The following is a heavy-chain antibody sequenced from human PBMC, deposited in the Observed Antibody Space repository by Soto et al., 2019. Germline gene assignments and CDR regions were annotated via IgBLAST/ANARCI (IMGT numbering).Heavy chain of an antibody. V-gene: IGHV1-2*04. D-gene: IGHD5-12*01. Sequence: QVQLVQSGAEVKKPGASVKVSCKASGYTFTGYYMHWVRQAPGQGLEWMGWINPNSGGTNYAQKFQGWVTMTRDTSISTAYMELSRLRSDDTAVYYCARGSGYMFQYYGEGFLDYWGQGTLVTVSS. CDR3: ARGSGYMFQYYGEGFLDY. CDR1: GYTFTGYY. CDR2: INPNSGGT. J-gene: IGHJ4*02.